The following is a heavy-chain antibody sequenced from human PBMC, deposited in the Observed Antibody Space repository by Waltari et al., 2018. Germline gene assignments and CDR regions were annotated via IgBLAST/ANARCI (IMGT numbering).Heavy chain of an antibody. CDR2: IYPGDSET. CDR1: GYRFTNYW. D-gene: IGHD5-12*01. Sequence: EVQLVQSGAAVKKPGESLKISCKGSGYRFTNYWIGWVRQMPGKGLESLGIIYPGDSETRFNPSFQGQVTISVDKSITTAYLQWSSLKASDTAMYYCARRERGDGYTGAFDVWGQGTMVTVSS. J-gene: IGHJ3*01. V-gene: IGHV5-51*01. CDR3: ARRERGDGYTGAFDV.